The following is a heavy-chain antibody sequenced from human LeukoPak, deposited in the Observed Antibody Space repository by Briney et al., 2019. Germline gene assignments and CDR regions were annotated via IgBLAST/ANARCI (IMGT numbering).Heavy chain of an antibody. D-gene: IGHD1-14*01. CDR1: GITFNDYD. Sequence: PGGSLRLSCAASGITFNDYDINWFRQAPWKGLEWVSYISGSDSTILYADSVKGRFSISRDNAENTLYLQMNSLRADDTAVYYCAKATGYLLWGQGTLVTVSS. CDR3: AKATGYLL. CDR2: ISGSDSTI. J-gene: IGHJ4*02. V-gene: IGHV3-11*01.